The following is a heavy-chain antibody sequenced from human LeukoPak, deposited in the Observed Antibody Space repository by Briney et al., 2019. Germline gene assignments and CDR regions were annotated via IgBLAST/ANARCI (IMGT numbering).Heavy chain of an antibody. CDR2: IKNDGTVK. CDR3: AKVLIRGSFDY. Sequence: GGSLRLSCAASGFTFSYHWMTWVRQAPGKGLEWVANIKNDGTVKNYVDSVKGRFTISRDNAKNSLYLQMNSLRAEDTGVYYCAKVLIRGSFDYWGQGTLVTVSS. V-gene: IGHV3-7*01. J-gene: IGHJ4*02. CDR1: GFTFSYHW. D-gene: IGHD1-26*01.